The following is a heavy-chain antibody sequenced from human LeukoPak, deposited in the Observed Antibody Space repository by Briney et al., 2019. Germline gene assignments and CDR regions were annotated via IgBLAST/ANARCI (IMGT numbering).Heavy chain of an antibody. Sequence: ASVKVSCKASGYTLTAYYIHWVRQAPGQGLQWMGWISPNSGDTDFAQNFQGRVTMTRDTPISTVYMTLSSLRSDDTAVYYCARSGGWVTAYWYFDLWGRGTLVSVSS. CDR2: ISPNSGDT. CDR3: ARSGGWVTAYWYFDL. J-gene: IGHJ2*01. CDR1: GYTLTAYY. V-gene: IGHV1-2*02. D-gene: IGHD2-21*02.